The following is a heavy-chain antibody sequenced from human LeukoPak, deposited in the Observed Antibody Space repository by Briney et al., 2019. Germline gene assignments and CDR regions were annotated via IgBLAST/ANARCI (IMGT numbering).Heavy chain of an antibody. CDR2: IYHSGST. CDR1: GGSISSSTYY. Sequence: SETLSLTCTVSGGSISSSTYYWGWIRQPPGKGLEWIGSIYHSGSTYYNPSLKSRVTISVDTSKNQFSLKVSSVTAADTAVYYCARGSESFDYWGQGTLVTVSS. J-gene: IGHJ4*02. D-gene: IGHD3-10*01. V-gene: IGHV4-39*01. CDR3: ARGSESFDY.